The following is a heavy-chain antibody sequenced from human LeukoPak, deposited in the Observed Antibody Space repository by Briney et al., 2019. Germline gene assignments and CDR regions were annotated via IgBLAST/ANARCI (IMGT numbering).Heavy chain of an antibody. D-gene: IGHD3-9*01. Sequence: ASVKVSCKASGYTFTSYGISWVRQAPGQGLEWMGWISAYNGNTNYAQKLQGRVTMTTDTSTSTAYMELRSLRPDDTAVYYCARTLRYFDWLSPMYYFDYWGQGTLVTVSS. CDR1: GYTFTSYG. J-gene: IGHJ4*02. V-gene: IGHV1-18*01. CDR2: ISAYNGNT. CDR3: ARTLRYFDWLSPMYYFDY.